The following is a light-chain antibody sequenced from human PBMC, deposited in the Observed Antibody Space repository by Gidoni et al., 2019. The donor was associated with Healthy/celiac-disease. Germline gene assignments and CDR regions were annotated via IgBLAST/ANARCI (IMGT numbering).Light chain of an antibody. V-gene: IGKV1-5*01. J-gene: IGKJ4*01. CDR2: DAS. CDR1: QSISSW. Sequence: DIQMTQSPSTLSASVGDRVTITCRARQSISSWLAWYQQKPGEAPNLLIYDASSLESGVPSRFSGSGSGTEFTLSISSLQPDDFATYYCQQYNSYSLTFGGGTKVEIK. CDR3: QQYNSYSLT.